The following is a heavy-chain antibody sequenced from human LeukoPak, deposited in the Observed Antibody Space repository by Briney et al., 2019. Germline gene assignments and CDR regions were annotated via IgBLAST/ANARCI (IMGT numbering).Heavy chain of an antibody. D-gene: IGHD5-18*01. Sequence: GGSLRLSCAASGFTFNNYAMSWVRQAPGMGLEWLSYVSGSGGATYYAASVKGRFTISRDNSKNTVYMQMGSLRAEDTAVYYCAKNRGGTYRYYMDVWGNGTTVTVSS. CDR1: GFTFNNYA. CDR3: AKNRGGTYRYYMDV. V-gene: IGHV3-23*01. CDR2: VSGSGGAT. J-gene: IGHJ6*03.